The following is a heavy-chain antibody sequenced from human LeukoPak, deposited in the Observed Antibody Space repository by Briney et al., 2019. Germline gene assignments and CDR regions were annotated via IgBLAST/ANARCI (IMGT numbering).Heavy chain of an antibody. CDR1: GFTVSTNH. D-gene: IGHD6-6*01. J-gene: IGHJ6*02. CDR3: ATRARPGFYYGMDV. V-gene: IGHV3-66*02. CDR2: IYSGGNA. Sequence: PRGSLRLSCAASGFTVSTNHMSWVRQAPGKGLEWVSIIYSGGNAYYPDSVKGRFTISRDKSKNTLDLQMNSLRAEDTAVYYCATRARPGFYYGMDVWGQGTTVTVSS.